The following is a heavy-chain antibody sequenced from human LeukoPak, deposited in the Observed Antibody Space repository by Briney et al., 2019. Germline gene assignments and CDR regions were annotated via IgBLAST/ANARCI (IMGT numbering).Heavy chain of an antibody. V-gene: IGHV4-34*01. CDR2: INHSGST. CDR1: GGSFSGYY. Sequence: PSETLSLTCAVYGGSFSGYYWSWIRQRPGKGLEWIGEINHSGSTNYNPSLKSRVTISVDTSKNQFSLKLSSVTAADTAVYYCARRKNIVLMVYATEFDYWGQGTLVTVSS. D-gene: IGHD2-8*01. CDR3: ARRKNIVLMVYATEFDY. J-gene: IGHJ4*02.